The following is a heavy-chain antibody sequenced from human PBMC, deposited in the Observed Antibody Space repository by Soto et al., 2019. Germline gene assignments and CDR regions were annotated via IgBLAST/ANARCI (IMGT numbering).Heavy chain of an antibody. CDR1: GYTFISYA. CDR2: ISTYNGNT. V-gene: IGHV1-18*01. CDR3: ARWTTNYGMDV. Sequence: ASVKVSCKASGYTFISYAISWVRQAPGQGPEWMGWISTYNGNTNYAQKLQGRVTMTTDTSTSTAYMELRSLRSDDTAVYYRARWTTNYGMDVWGQGTTVTVSS. J-gene: IGHJ6*02.